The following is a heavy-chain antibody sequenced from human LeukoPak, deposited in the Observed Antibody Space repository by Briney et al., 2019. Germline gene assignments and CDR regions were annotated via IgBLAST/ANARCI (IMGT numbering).Heavy chain of an antibody. V-gene: IGHV3-7*01. D-gene: IGHD1-26*01. CDR1: VFTISSYW. Sequence: GGSLRLSCAASVFTISSYWMSWVRQAPGKGLEWVANIKQDGSEKYYVDSVKGRFTISRDNAKNSLYLQMNSLRAEDTAVYYCARDRYGGPDNYYYYYGMDVWGQGTTVTVSS. CDR2: IKQDGSEK. CDR3: ARDRYGGPDNYYYYYGMDV. J-gene: IGHJ6*02.